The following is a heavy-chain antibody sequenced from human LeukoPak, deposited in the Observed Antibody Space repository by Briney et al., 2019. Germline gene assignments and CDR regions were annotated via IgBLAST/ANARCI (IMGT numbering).Heavy chain of an antibody. V-gene: IGHV4-4*07. CDR2: IYTSGST. Sequence: SETLSLTCTVSGGSISSYYWSWIRQPAGKGLEWIGRIYTSGSTNYNPSLKSRVTMSVDTSKNQFSLKLSSVTAADTAVYYCARDSVSEEPWASWTNWGQGTLVTVSS. CDR3: ARDSVSEEPWASWTN. CDR1: GGSISSYY. D-gene: IGHD1-14*01. J-gene: IGHJ4*02.